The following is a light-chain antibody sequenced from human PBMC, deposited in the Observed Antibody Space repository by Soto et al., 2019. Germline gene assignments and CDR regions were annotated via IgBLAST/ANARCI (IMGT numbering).Light chain of an antibody. J-gene: IGKJ5*01. CDR1: QSVRSY. Sequence: ESMLTQSPATLSLSPGERATLSCRASQSVRSYLAWYQQKPGQAPRLLIYDASNRAPGIPARFRGSGSGTDFTLTISSLEPDDFAVYYCLQRSSWPRITFGQGTRLDIK. V-gene: IGKV3-11*01. CDR3: LQRSSWPRIT. CDR2: DAS.